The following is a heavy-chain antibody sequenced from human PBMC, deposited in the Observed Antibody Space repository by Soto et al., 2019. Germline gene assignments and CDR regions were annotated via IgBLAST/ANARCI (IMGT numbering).Heavy chain of an antibody. CDR1: GGSTKFYY. Sequence: QVLLQESGPGLVKPSGTLSLTCTLSGGSTKFYYWSWIRQSPGQGLEWIGYVYHSGNTNYNPSRKSRVTISIETSKNQFSLELNSITAADAAVYYFARMNGDYGLVDPWGQGTLVTVSS. CDR2: VYHSGNT. V-gene: IGHV4-59*01. J-gene: IGHJ5*02. D-gene: IGHD4-17*01. CDR3: ARMNGDYGLVDP.